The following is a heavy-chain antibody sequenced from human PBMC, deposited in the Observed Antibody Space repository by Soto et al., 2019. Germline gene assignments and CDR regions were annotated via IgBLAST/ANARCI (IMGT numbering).Heavy chain of an antibody. CDR1: GGSISSGGYY. CDR2: INHSGST. Sequence: TCTVSGGSISSGGYYWNWIRQPPGKGLEWIGEINHSGSTNYNPSLKSRVTISVDTSNNQFSLKLSSVTAADTAVYYCARGIGYNYGYFDYWGQGTLVTVSS. V-gene: IGHV4-39*07. CDR3: ARGIGYNYGYFDY. D-gene: IGHD5-18*01. J-gene: IGHJ4*02.